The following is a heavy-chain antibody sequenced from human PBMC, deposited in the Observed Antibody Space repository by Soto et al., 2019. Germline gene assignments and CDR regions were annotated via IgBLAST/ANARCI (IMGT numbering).Heavy chain of an antibody. CDR2: IYYSGST. V-gene: IGHV4-61*01. J-gene: IGHJ3*02. D-gene: IGHD3-22*01. CDR3: ARYRSNYYDSSGYHPPAAFDI. Sequence: PSETLSLTCTVSGGSVSSGSYYWSWIRQPPGKGLEWIGYIYYSGSTNYNPSLKSRVTISADTSKNQFSLKLSSVTAADTAVYYCARYRSNYYDSSGYHPPAAFDIWGQGTMVTVSS. CDR1: GGSVSSGSYY.